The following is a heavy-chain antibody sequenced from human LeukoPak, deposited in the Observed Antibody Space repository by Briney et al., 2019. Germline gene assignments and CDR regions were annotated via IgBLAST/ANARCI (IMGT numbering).Heavy chain of an antibody. Sequence: GGSLRLSCAASGFTLSSYAMSWVRQAPGKGLEWVSAISGGGGSTYYADSVKGRFTISRDNSKNTLYLQMNSLRAEDTAVYYCAKDGEMATILFYYYYYMDVWGKGTTVTVSS. V-gene: IGHV3-23*01. D-gene: IGHD5-24*01. CDR1: GFTLSSYA. CDR2: ISGGGGST. CDR3: AKDGEMATILFYYYYYMDV. J-gene: IGHJ6*03.